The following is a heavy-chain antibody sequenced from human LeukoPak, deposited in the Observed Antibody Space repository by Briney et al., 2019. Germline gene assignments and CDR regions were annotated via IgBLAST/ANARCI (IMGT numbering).Heavy chain of an antibody. D-gene: IGHD6-19*01. J-gene: IGHJ4*02. V-gene: IGHV3-23*01. CDR1: GFTFSSYA. CDR3: ARDSQQWLGYQHLDY. CDR2: ISGSGGST. Sequence: GGSLRLSCAASGFTFSSYAMSWVRQAPGKGLEWVSAISGSGGSTYYADSVKGRFTISRDNAKNSLYLQMNSLRAEDTAVYYCARDSQQWLGYQHLDYWGQGTLVTVSS.